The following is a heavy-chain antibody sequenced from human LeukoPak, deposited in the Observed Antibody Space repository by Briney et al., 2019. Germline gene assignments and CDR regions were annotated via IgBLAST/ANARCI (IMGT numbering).Heavy chain of an antibody. J-gene: IGHJ5*01. CDR1: GFTFNSYA. V-gene: IGHV3-23*01. CDR2: MHASGGVT. Sequence: GGSVRLSCATSGFTFNSYAMSWVREAPGKGLEWVLGMHASGGVTYNADSVKGRFSISRDNYKNTLYLQIQSLRTEDAAVFFCAKAEGQDLLPGLDSSGQGAPVTVSS. CDR3: AKAEGQDLLPGLDS. D-gene: IGHD3-9*01.